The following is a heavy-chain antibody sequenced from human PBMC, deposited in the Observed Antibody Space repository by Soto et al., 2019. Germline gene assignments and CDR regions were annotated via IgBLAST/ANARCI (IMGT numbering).Heavy chain of an antibody. V-gene: IGHV3-64*01. D-gene: IGHD2-21*02. Sequence: VESGGGLVQPGGSLRLSCAASGFMFNSYAMHWVRQAPGKGLEYVSAISSLGDSTFYANSVKDRFTISRDNSKNTLYLQMGSLRAEDMAVYYCARRTAGWYFDLWGRGTLVTVSS. J-gene: IGHJ2*01. CDR1: GFMFNSYA. CDR3: ARRTAGWYFDL. CDR2: ISSLGDST.